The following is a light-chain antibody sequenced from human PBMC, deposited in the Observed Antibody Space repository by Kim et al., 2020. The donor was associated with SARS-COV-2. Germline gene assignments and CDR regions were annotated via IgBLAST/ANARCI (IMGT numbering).Light chain of an antibody. V-gene: IGKV1-5*03. J-gene: IGKJ4*01. CDR2: KIF. CDR3: QQYKSYPLT. Sequence: ASVGDRGAITCRASQSVTAVLDWYQQKPGKAPKLLIYKIFNLESGVPSRFSGTGSGTEFTLTISSLQPDDFATYYCQQYKSYPLTFGGGTKVDIK. CDR1: QSVTAV.